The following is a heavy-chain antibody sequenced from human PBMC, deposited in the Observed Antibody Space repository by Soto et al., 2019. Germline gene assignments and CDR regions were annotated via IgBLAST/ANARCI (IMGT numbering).Heavy chain of an antibody. CDR2: MNPNSGNT. V-gene: IGHV1-8*01. J-gene: IGHJ6*03. D-gene: IGHD3-10*01. CDR3: ARGRFGELLSTSYMDV. Sequence: QVQLVQSGAEVKKPGASVKVSCKASGYTFTSYDINWVRQATGQGLEGMGWMNPNSGNTGYAQKFQGRVTMTRNTSISTAYMELSSLRSEDTAVYYCARGRFGELLSTSYMDVWGKGTTVTVSS. CDR1: GYTFTSYD.